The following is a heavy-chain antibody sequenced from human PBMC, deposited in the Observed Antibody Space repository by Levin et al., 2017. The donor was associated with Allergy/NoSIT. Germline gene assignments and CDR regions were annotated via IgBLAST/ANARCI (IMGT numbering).Heavy chain of an antibody. V-gene: IGHV5-51*01. Sequence: PGESLKISCKASGYSFSSYWIGWVRQMPGGGLEWMGIIDPGDSDTTYSPSFQGQVTISADKSLSNVYLQWSSLKASDTAMYYCATSLTIFGVVIPHWGQGTLVTVSS. D-gene: IGHD3-3*02. CDR2: IDPGDSDT. J-gene: IGHJ4*02. CDR3: ATSLTIFGVVIPH. CDR1: GYSFSSYW.